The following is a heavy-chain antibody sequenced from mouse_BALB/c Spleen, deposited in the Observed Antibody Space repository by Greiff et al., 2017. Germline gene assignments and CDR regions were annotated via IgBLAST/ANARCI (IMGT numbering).Heavy chain of an antibody. J-gene: IGHJ2*01. V-gene: IGHV1-15*01. CDR1: GYTFTDYE. CDR3: TREGKIYYDYDGDY. Sequence: VQLQQSGAELVRPGASVTLSCKASGYTFTDYEMHWVKQTPVHGLEWIGAIDPETGGTAYNQKFKGKATLTADKSSSTAYMELRSLTSEDSAVYYCTREGKIYYDYDGDYWGQGTTLTVSS. D-gene: IGHD2-4*01. CDR2: IDPETGGT.